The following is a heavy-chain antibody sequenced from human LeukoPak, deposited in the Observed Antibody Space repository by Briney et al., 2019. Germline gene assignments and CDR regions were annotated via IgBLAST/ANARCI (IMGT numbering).Heavy chain of an antibody. Sequence: RASVKVSCKVSGDILTELSIHWVRQTPGKGFEWTGRFDPAAGTTLYAQTFQDRIIMTEDTSTGTTSVELGSLTSDDTAIYYCATLVVPAAKRGVWGQGTLVTVSS. CDR3: ATLVVPAAKRGV. J-gene: IGHJ4*02. D-gene: IGHD2-2*01. CDR1: GDILTELS. V-gene: IGHV1-24*01. CDR2: FDPAAGTT.